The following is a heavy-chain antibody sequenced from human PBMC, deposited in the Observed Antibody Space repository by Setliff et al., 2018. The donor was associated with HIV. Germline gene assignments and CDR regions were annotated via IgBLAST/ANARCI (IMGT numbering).Heavy chain of an antibody. CDR1: GYTFTDYY. Sequence: ASVKVSCKASGYTFTDYYMHWVRQAPGQGLEWMGWIKPNSGGTNYAQKFQGRVTMTRDTSISTAYTDLSRLRSDDTAVYYCARDHGMWDYGGNFLLREYFHHWGQGTLVTVSS. V-gene: IGHV1-2*02. CDR3: ARDHGMWDYGGNFLLREYFHH. J-gene: IGHJ1*01. CDR2: IKPNSGGT. D-gene: IGHD4-17*01.